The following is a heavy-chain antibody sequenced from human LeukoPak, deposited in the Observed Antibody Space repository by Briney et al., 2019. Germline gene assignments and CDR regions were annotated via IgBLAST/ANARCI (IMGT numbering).Heavy chain of an antibody. CDR1: GFTFSSYA. Sequence: PGGSLRLSCAASGFTFSSYAMSWVRQAPGKGLEWVSAISGSGGSTYYADSVEGRFTISRDNSKNTLYLQMNSLRAEDTAVYYCANAITRYYYYYMDVWGKGTTVTVSS. CDR3: ANAITRYYYYYMDV. V-gene: IGHV3-23*01. CDR2: ISGSGGST. J-gene: IGHJ6*03. D-gene: IGHD2-2*01.